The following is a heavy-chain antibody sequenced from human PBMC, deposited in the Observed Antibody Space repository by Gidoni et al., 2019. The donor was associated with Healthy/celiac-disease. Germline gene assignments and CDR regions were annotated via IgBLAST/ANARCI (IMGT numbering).Heavy chain of an antibody. J-gene: IGHJ3*02. CDR2: IYYSGST. CDR1: GGPISSGDYY. V-gene: IGHV4-30-4*01. Sequence: QVQLQESGPGLVKPSQTLSLTCHVSGGPISSGDYYWSWIRQPPGKGLEWIGYIYYSGSTYYNPSLKSRVTISVDTSKNQFSLKLSSVTAADTAVYYCARVPRSGYYYEEWTSSPNDAFDIWGQGTMVTVSS. D-gene: IGHD3-22*01. CDR3: ARVPRSGYYYEEWTSSPNDAFDI.